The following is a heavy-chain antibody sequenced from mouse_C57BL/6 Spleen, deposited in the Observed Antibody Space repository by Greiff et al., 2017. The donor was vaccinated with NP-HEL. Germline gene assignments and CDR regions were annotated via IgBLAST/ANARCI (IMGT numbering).Heavy chain of an antibody. CDR2: IYPGSGST. Sequence: VQLKQPGAELVKPGASVKMSCKASGYTFTSYWITWVKQRPGQGLEWIGDIYPGSGSTNYNEKFKSKATLTVDTSSSTAYMQLSSLTSEDSAVYYCAKSPIYYGSSYYFDYWGQGTTLTVSS. V-gene: IGHV1-55*01. J-gene: IGHJ2*01. CDR1: GYTFTSYW. CDR3: AKSPIYYGSSYYFDY. D-gene: IGHD1-1*01.